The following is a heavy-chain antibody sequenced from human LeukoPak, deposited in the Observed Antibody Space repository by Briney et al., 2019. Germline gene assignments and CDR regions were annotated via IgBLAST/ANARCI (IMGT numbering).Heavy chain of an antibody. D-gene: IGHD3-10*01. Sequence: ASVKVSCKASGYTFTGYYMHWVRQATGQGLEWMGWMNPNSGNTGYAQKFQGRVTMTRNTSISTAYMELSSLRSEDTAVYYCARGGYYGSGSYFRYGYWGQGTLVTVSS. J-gene: IGHJ4*02. CDR2: MNPNSGNT. CDR1: GYTFTGYY. V-gene: IGHV1-8*02. CDR3: ARGGYYGSGSYFRYGY.